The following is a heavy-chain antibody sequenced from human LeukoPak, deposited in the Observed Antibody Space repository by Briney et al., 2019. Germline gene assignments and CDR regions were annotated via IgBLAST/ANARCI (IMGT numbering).Heavy chain of an antibody. V-gene: IGHV3-30*04. D-gene: IGHD2-15*01. Sequence: GRSLRLSCAASGFTFSSYAMHWVRQAPGKGLEWVAVISYDGSNKYYADSVKGRFTISRDNSKNTLYLQMYSLRAEDTAVYYCARDLCGGSCYSHWFDPWGQGTLVTVSS. CDR2: ISYDGSNK. CDR3: ARDLCGGSCYSHWFDP. J-gene: IGHJ5*02. CDR1: GFTFSSYA.